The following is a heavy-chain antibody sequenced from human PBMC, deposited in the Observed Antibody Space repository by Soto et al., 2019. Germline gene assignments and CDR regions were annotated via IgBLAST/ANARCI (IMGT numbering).Heavy chain of an antibody. Sequence: SETLFLTCAVSGGSLSSGGYSWSWIRQPPGKGLEWIGYIYHSGSTYYNPSLKSRVTISVDRSKNQFSLKLSSVTAADTAVYYCARGPPFHWGRGTLVTVSS. J-gene: IGHJ4*02. CDR2: IYHSGST. CDR3: ARGPPFH. CDR1: GGSLSSGGYS. D-gene: IGHD3-16*01. V-gene: IGHV4-30-2*01.